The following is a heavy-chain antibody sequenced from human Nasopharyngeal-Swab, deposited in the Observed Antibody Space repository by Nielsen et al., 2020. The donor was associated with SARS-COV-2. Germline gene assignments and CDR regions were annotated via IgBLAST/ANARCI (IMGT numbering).Heavy chain of an antibody. Sequence: SLKISCAASGFSFDDYVMHWVRQAPGKGLEWVSGISWNSGRIGYADSVKGRFTISRDNAKNSLFLQMNSLRAEDTALYYCAKDLGIAVAGTGHDLWGQGTLVTVSS. CDR2: ISWNSGRI. CDR3: AKDLGIAVAGTGHDL. D-gene: IGHD6-19*01. CDR1: GFSFDDYV. J-gene: IGHJ5*02. V-gene: IGHV3-9*01.